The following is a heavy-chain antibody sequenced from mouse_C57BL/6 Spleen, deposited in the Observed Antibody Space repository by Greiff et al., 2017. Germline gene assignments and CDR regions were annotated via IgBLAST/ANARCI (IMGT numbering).Heavy chain of an antibody. CDR2: IDPSDSET. J-gene: IGHJ3*01. CDR3: ARPNYGSSLFAY. V-gene: IGHV1-52*01. CDR1: GYTFTSYW. D-gene: IGHD1-1*01. Sequence: QVQLQQPGAELVRPGSSVKLSCKASGYTFTSYWMHWVKQRPIQGLEWIGNIDPSDSETHYNQQFKDKATLTVDKSSSTAYMQLSSLTSEDSAVYYGARPNYGSSLFAYWGQGTLVTVSA.